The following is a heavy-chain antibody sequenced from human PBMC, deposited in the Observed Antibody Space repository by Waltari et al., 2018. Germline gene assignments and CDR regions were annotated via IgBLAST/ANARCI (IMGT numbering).Heavy chain of an antibody. CDR2: ISSSSSYI. CDR3: ALGGTTPGTGWGMDV. D-gene: IGHD4-4*01. Sequence: EVQLVESGGGLVKLGGSWRLSCAASGFPLGSQGMTGAAQHPGKGLEWVSSISSSSSYIYYADSVKGRFTISRDNAKNSLYLQMNSLRAEDTAVYYCALGGTTPGTGWGMDVWGQGTTVTVSS. V-gene: IGHV3-21*01. J-gene: IGHJ6*02. CDR1: GFPLGSQG.